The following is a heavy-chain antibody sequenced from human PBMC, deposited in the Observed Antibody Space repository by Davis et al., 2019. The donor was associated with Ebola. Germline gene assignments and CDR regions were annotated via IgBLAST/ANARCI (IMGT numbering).Heavy chain of an antibody. J-gene: IGHJ4*02. V-gene: IGHV3-66*01. D-gene: IGHD3-22*01. CDR2: IYSGGVT. Sequence: PGGSLRLSCAASGFTVTHNFMSWVRQAPGNGLEWVSLIYSGGVTRYADSVKGRFTISRDNSKNTLYLQMNSLRAEDTAIYYCAIDPLRDSSPHIWGQGTLVTVSS. CDR3: AIDPLRDSSPHI. CDR1: GFTVTHNF.